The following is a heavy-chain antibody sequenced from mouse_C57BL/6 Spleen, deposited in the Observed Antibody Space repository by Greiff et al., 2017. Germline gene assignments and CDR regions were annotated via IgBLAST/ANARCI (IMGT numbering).Heavy chain of an antibody. D-gene: IGHD1-1*01. CDR3: ARDYYGSSYDAMDY. J-gene: IGHJ4*01. Sequence: EVKLVESGGGLVKPGGSLKLSCAASGFTFSSYAMSWVRQTPEKRLEWVATISDGGSYTYYPDNVKGRFTISRDNAKTNLYLQMSHLTSEDTAMYYCARDYYGSSYDAMDYWGQGTSVTVSS. V-gene: IGHV5-4*01. CDR2: ISDGGSYT. CDR1: GFTFSSYA.